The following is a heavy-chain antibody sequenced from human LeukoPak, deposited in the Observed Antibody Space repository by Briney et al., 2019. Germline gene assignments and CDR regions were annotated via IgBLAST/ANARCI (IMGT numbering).Heavy chain of an antibody. Sequence: SETLSLTCIVSGASIRSHFWTWLRQPPGRGLEWIGYGFHTGRTAYSPSLRGRVTISVDASKNQFSLRLTSVTAADTAVYFCARGGENPPPEDWGQGILVTVSS. CDR3: ARGGENPPPED. CDR1: GASIRSHF. V-gene: IGHV4-59*11. D-gene: IGHD2/OR15-2a*01. J-gene: IGHJ4*02. CDR2: GFHTGRT.